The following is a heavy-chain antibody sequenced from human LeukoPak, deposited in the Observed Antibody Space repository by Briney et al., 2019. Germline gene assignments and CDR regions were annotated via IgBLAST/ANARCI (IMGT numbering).Heavy chain of an antibody. CDR2: IEQDGSQK. D-gene: IGHD1-26*01. CDR3: ARNSGSNPFDY. J-gene: IGHJ4*02. V-gene: IGHV3-7*01. Sequence: TGGSVRLSCAASGFTFSSYWLSWVRQAPGKGLEWVASIEQDGSQKYYVDSVRGRFTISRDNAKNSVYLQTNSLRVEDTAVYYCARNSGSNPFDYWGRGTLVTVSS. CDR1: GFTFSSYW.